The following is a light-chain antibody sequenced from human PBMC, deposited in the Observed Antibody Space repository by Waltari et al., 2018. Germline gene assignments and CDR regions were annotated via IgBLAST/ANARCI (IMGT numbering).Light chain of an antibody. V-gene: IGLV2-14*01. CDR2: HVS. Sequence: QSALTQPASVSGSPGQSITISCTGRSSDVGGYNYVSWYQQHPGKAPKLMTYHVSERPSGVSNRFSGSKSGNTASLTISGLQAEDEADYYCISYTTSNTWVFGGGTKLTVL. CDR3: ISYTTSNTWV. J-gene: IGLJ3*02. CDR1: SSDVGGYNY.